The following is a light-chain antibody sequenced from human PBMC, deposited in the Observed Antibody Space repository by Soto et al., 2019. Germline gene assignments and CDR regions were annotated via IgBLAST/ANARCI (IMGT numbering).Light chain of an antibody. CDR3: QQYENRPLT. Sequence: DIPMTQSPSSLSASVGDRVTIXXQASQDISDYLNWYQQKPGKAPKLXIYDASNLETGVPSRFSGSGSGTDFTFTVSSLQPEDIATYYCQQYENRPLTCGGGTKVDI. J-gene: IGKJ4*01. CDR2: DAS. CDR1: QDISDY. V-gene: IGKV1-33*01.